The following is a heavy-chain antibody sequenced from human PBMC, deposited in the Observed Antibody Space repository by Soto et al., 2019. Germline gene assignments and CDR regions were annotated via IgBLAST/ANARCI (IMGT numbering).Heavy chain of an antibody. CDR3: ARGVSGRIFDY. CDR1: GGSFSGYY. V-gene: IGHV4-34*01. CDR2: INHSGST. D-gene: IGHD3-3*01. J-gene: IGHJ4*02. Sequence: QVQLQQWGAGLLKPSETLSLTCAVYGGSFSGYYWSWIRQPPGKGLEWIGEINHSGSTNYNPSLKSRVTISVDTSKNQFSLKLSSVTAADTAVYYCARGVSGRIFDYWGQGTLVTVSS.